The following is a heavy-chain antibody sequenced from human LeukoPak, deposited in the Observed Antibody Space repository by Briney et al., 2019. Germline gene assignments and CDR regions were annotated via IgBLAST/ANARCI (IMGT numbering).Heavy chain of an antibody. J-gene: IGHJ3*02. Sequence: ASVKVSCKASGYTFTSYCISWVRQAPGERLEWMGWISAYNGNTNYAQKLQGRVTMTTDTSTSTAYMELRSLRSDDTAVYYCARDIISKQWLPSADAFDIWGQGTMVTVSS. CDR3: ARDIISKQWLPSADAFDI. D-gene: IGHD6-19*01. CDR2: ISAYNGNT. CDR1: GYTFTSYC. V-gene: IGHV1-18*01.